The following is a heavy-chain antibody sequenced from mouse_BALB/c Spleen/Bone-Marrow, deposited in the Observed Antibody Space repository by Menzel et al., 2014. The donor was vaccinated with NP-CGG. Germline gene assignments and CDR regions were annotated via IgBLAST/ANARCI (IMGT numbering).Heavy chain of an antibody. CDR2: ISSGGHDT. CDR3: SKDGGYDYSYYFDY. J-gene: IGHJ2*01. D-gene: IGHD2-4*01. Sequence: EVKLMESGGGLVKPGGSLKLSCAASGFTFSAYSMSWVRQTPEKRLEWVATISSGGHDTYYSESVKGRFTISRDNVKNTLYLQMDSLRSVDSAVHYCSKDGGYDYSYYFDYWGQGTTLTVSS. V-gene: IGHV5-6-4*01. CDR1: GFTFSAYS.